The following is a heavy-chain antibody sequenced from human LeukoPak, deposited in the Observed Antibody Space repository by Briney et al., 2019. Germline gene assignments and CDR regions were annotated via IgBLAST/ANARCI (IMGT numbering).Heavy chain of an antibody. D-gene: IGHD3-22*01. Sequence: GGSLRLSCAASGFTFSSYAMSWVGQAPGKGLEWASAISGSGGGTYYADSVKGRFTISRDNSKDTLYLQMNSLRAEDTAVYYCAKDASSYYDSSGYLDHWGQGTLVTVSS. V-gene: IGHV3-23*01. CDR3: AKDASSYYDSSGYLDH. CDR1: GFTFSSYA. CDR2: ISGSGGGT. J-gene: IGHJ4*02.